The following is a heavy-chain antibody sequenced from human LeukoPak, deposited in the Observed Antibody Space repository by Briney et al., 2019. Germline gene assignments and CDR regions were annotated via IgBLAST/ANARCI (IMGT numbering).Heavy chain of an antibody. D-gene: IGHD2-2*02. Sequence: PSETLSLTCTVSGGSISSGGYYWSWIRQHPGKGLEWIGYIYYSGSTYYNPSLKSRVTISVDTSKNQFSLKLSSVTAADTAVYYCARGPGCSSTSCYRDYYYGMDVWGQGTTVIVSS. CDR3: ARGPGCSSTSCYRDYYYGMDV. CDR1: GGSISSGGYY. CDR2: IYYSGST. V-gene: IGHV4-31*03. J-gene: IGHJ6*02.